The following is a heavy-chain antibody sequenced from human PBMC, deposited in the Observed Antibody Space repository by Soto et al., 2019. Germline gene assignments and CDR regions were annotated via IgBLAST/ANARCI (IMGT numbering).Heavy chain of an antibody. D-gene: IGHD2-15*01. Sequence: SETLSLTCTVSGGSISSYYWSWIRQPAGKGLEWIGRIYTSGSTDYNPSLKSRVTMSVDTSKNQFSLKLSSVTAADTAVYYCARDLVVVVAATPKYYYYGMDVWGQGTTVTVSS. CDR2: IYTSGST. V-gene: IGHV4-4*07. CDR3: ARDLVVVVAATPKYYYYGMDV. J-gene: IGHJ6*02. CDR1: GGSISSYY.